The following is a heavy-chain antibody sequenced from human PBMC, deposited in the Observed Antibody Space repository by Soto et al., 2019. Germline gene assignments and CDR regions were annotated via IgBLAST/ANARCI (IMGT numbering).Heavy chain of an antibody. J-gene: IGHJ6*02. CDR1: GYTFSVYH. CDR2: VHPNSGGT. V-gene: IGHV1-2*02. Sequence: ASVNVSCKAAGYTFSVYHIDCVRQAPGQGLEWMGWVHPNSGGTNYAQSFEGRVTMTRDTSINTAYMELSRLTSDDTAVYYCAKELQRGMDVWGQGTTVTVS. CDR3: AKELQRGMDV. D-gene: IGHD4-4*01.